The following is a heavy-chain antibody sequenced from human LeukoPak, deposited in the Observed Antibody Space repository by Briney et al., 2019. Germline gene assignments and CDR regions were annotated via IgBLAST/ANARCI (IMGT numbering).Heavy chain of an antibody. D-gene: IGHD2-2*01. J-gene: IGHJ4*02. Sequence: PGGSLRLSCAASGFTFSDHYMDWVRQAPGKGLEWVGRSRNKANRYTTTHGESVRGRFTISRDDSENSLYLQLNSLKTEDTGVYYCTTRPLGSCSGNSCQGLDYWGQGTLVTVSS. CDR1: GFTFSDHY. CDR2: SRNKANRYTT. CDR3: TTRPLGSCSGNSCQGLDY. V-gene: IGHV3-72*01.